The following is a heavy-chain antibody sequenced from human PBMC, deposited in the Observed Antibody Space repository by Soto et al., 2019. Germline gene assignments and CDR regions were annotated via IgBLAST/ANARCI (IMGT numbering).Heavy chain of an antibody. J-gene: IGHJ4*02. CDR1: GESFSYYY. V-gene: IGHV4-34*02. Sequence: QVQLQQWGAGLLKPSETLSLTCAVYGESFSYYYWSWIRQPPGMGLEWIGEINHYGVTNYNPSLKSRRTISIDTSRNQFSLKVNSVTAADTAVYFCARVQWSDRFLSWGQGTLLTVSS. CDR3: ARVQWSDRFLS. D-gene: IGHD2-15*01. CDR2: INHYGVT.